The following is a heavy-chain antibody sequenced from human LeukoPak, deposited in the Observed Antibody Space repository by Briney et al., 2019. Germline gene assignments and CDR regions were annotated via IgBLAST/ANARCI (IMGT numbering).Heavy chain of an antibody. D-gene: IGHD3-16*02. CDR2: IKQDGSEK. CDR3: ATEERDYVWRSYRSAYYFDY. J-gene: IGHJ4*02. V-gene: IGHV3-7*01. CDR1: GFTFSSYW. Sequence: PGGSLRLSCAASGFTFSSYWMSWVRQAPGKGLEWVANIKQDGSEKYYVDSVKGRFTISRDNAKNSLYLQMNSLRAEDTAVYYCATEERDYVWRSYRSAYYFDYWGQGTLVTVSS.